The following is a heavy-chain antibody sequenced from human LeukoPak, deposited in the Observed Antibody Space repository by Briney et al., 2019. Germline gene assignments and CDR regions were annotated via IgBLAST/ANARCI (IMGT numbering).Heavy chain of an antibody. CDR3: ARERLYCSGGSCYSYFQH. CDR2: IIPIFGTA. D-gene: IGHD2-15*01. CDR1: GGTFSSYA. Sequence: ASVKVSCKASGGTFSSYAISWVRQAPGQGLEWMGGIIPIFGTANYAQKFQGRVTITTDESTSTAYMELSSLRSEDTAVYYCARERLYCSGGSCYSYFQHWGQGTLSPSPQ. J-gene: IGHJ1*01. V-gene: IGHV1-69*05.